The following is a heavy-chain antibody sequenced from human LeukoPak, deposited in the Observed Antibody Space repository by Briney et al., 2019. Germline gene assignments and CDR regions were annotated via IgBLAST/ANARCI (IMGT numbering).Heavy chain of an antibody. Sequence: GGSLRLSCVASGFTFSSYAMHWVRQAPGKGLEYVSAISSNGGSTYYANSVKGRFTISRDNSKNTLYLQMGSLRAEDMAVYYCARSRMDTAMLTDQWGQGTLVTVSS. D-gene: IGHD5-18*01. CDR1: GFTFSSYA. CDR3: ARSRMDTAMLTDQ. V-gene: IGHV3-64*01. J-gene: IGHJ5*02. CDR2: ISSNGGST.